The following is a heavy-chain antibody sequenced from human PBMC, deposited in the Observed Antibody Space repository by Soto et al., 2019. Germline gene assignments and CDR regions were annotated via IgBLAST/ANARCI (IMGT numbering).Heavy chain of an antibody. Sequence: LSLPCTVSGGSMSSGSYYWSWIRQHPGKGLEWIVYIYYSGSTYYNPSLKSRVTISVDTSKNQFSLKLSSVTAADTAVYYCAREVLMESFKWFDTWGQGTLVTVSS. J-gene: IGHJ5*02. CDR3: AREVLMESFKWFDT. CDR1: GGSMSSGSYY. D-gene: IGHD3-3*01. V-gene: IGHV4-31*03. CDR2: IYYSGST.